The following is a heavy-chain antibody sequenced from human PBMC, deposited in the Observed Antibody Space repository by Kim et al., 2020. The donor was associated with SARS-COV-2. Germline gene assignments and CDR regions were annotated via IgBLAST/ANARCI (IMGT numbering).Heavy chain of an antibody. V-gene: IGHV1-2*06. CDR1: GYTFTGYY. CDR3: ARGCRIAVAGPIYYYYGMDV. Sequence: ASVKVSCKASGYTFTGYYMHWVRQAPGQGLEWMGRINPNSGGTNYAQKFQGRVTMTRDTSISTAYMELSRLRSDDTAVYYCARGCRIAVAGPIYYYYGMDVWGQGTTVTVSS. D-gene: IGHD6-19*01. CDR2: INPNSGGT. J-gene: IGHJ6*02.